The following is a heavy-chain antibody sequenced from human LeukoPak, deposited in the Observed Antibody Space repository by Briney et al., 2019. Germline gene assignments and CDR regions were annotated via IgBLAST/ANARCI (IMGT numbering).Heavy chain of an antibody. CDR2: FDPEDDET. CDR3: ATAVYGDFHFDY. V-gene: IGHV1-24*01. Sequence: ASVKVSCKVSGYTLTELSMHWVRQAPGKGLEWMGGFDPEDDETIYAQKFQGRVTMTEDTSTDTAYMELSSLRSEDTAVYFCATAVYGDFHFDYWGQGTLVTVSS. D-gene: IGHD4-17*01. CDR1: GYTLTELS. J-gene: IGHJ4*02.